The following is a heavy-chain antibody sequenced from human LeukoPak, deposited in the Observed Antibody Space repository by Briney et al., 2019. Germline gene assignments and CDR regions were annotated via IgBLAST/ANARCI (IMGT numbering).Heavy chain of an antibody. CDR1: GFTVSSNY. D-gene: IGHD3-10*01. V-gene: IGHV3-66*01. CDR2: IYSGGST. Sequence: PGGSLRLSCAASGFTVSSNYMSWVRQAPGRGLEWVSVIYSGGSTYYAVSVKGRFTISRDNSKNTLFLQMNSLRAGDTAVYYCARGTVTMVDYWGQGTLVTVSS. J-gene: IGHJ4*02. CDR3: ARGTVTMVDY.